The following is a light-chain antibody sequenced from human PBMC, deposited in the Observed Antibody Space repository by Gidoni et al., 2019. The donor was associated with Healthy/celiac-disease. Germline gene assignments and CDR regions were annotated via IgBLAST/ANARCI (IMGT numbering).Light chain of an antibody. CDR1: QSVLYSSNNKNY. Sequence: DIVMTQSPDSLAVSLGERATINCKSSQSVLYSSNNKNYLAWYQQKPGQPPKLLIYWASTRESGVPDRFSGIGSGTEFTLTISSLQAEDVAVYYCQQYYSTPPYTFGQGTKLEIK. CDR3: QQYYSTPPYT. J-gene: IGKJ2*01. CDR2: WAS. V-gene: IGKV4-1*01.